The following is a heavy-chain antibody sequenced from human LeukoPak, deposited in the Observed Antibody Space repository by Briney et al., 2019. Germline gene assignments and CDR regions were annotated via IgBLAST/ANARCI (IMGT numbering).Heavy chain of an antibody. CDR2: IYYSRST. D-gene: IGHD4-4*01. Sequence: PSETPSLTCTVSGGSISGGEYYWNWIRQHPGKGLEWIGYIYYSRSTYYNPSLKSRVTISVDTSKNQFSLKLSSVTAADTAVYYCARMMSTVTSDFDYWGQGTLVTVSS. CDR1: GGSISGGEYY. V-gene: IGHV4-31*03. J-gene: IGHJ4*02. CDR3: ARMMSTVTSDFDY.